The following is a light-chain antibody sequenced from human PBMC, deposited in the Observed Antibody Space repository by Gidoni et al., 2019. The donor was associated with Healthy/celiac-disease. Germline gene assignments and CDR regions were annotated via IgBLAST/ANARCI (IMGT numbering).Light chain of an antibody. J-gene: IGKJ4*01. V-gene: IGKV3-20*01. Sequence: IVLTTSPGTLSLSPGASAPLACRASQSVSRRYLAWYQQQPGHSPPLLIYCASCSASGIPHRFSGSGSGTDFTLTISRLEPQDFAVYYCQQYGSSPHLTFGGGTKVEIK. CDR1: QSVSRRY. CDR2: CAS. CDR3: QQYGSSPHLT.